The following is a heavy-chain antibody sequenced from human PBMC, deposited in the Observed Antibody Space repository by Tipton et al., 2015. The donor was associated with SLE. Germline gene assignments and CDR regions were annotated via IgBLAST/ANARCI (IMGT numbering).Heavy chain of an antibody. J-gene: IGHJ6*03. V-gene: IGHV4-39*07. CDR1: GGSISSSSYY. CDR3: ARVVADYYDISGYPYYYYMDV. CDR2: IFYSGST. D-gene: IGHD3-22*01. Sequence: LRLSCTVSGGSISSSSYYWGWIRQPPGKGLEWIGSIFYSGSTYYNPSLKSRVTISVDTSKNQFSLKLSSVTAADTAVYYCARVVADYYDISGYPYYYYMDVWGKGTTVTVSS.